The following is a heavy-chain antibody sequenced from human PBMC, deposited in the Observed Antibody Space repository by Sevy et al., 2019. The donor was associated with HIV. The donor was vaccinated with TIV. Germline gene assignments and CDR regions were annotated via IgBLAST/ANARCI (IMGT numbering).Heavy chain of an antibody. CDR2: ISSNGGST. D-gene: IGHD6-6*01. CDR3: VKGSSSSFFDFWFDP. CDR1: GFTFSSYA. V-gene: IGHV3-64D*06. J-gene: IGHJ5*02. Sequence: GGSLRLSCSASGFTFSSYAMHWVRQAPGKGLEYVSAISSNGGSTYYADSVKGRFTISRDNSKNTLYLQMSSLRAEDTAVYDCVKGSSSSFFDFWFDPWGQGTLVTVSS.